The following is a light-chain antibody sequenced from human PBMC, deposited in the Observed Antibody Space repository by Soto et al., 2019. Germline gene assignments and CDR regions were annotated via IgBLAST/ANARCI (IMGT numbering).Light chain of an antibody. V-gene: IGKV3-11*01. J-gene: IGKJ5*01. CDR2: DAS. Sequence: EIVLTQSPATLSLSPGERATLSCRASQSVSTYLAWYQQKPGQAPRLLIYDASTRATGIPARFSGSGSGTAFTLTISSLEPEDFAAPYCQQRRNWPPIPFGQGTR. CDR1: QSVSTY. CDR3: QQRRNWPPIP.